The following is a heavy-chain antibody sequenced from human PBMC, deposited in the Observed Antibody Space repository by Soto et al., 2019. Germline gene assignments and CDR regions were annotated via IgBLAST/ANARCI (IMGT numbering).Heavy chain of an antibody. CDR1: GGSISSGNHY. CDR2: IYYSGST. CDR3: ARQDSSGYSAFDI. J-gene: IGHJ3*02. D-gene: IGHD3-22*01. V-gene: IGHV4-39*01. Sequence: SETLSLTCTVSGGSISSGNHYWSWIRQPPGKGLEWIGSIYYSGSTYYNPSLKSRVTISVDTSKNQFSLKLSSVTAADTAVYYCARQDSSGYSAFDIWGQGTMVTVSS.